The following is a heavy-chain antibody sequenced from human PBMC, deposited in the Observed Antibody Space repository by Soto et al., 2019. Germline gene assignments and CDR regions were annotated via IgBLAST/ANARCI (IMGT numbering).Heavy chain of an antibody. V-gene: IGHV4-39*01. CDR3: AGFVVPASRNSDFDY. D-gene: IGHD2-15*01. CDR1: GISVSTSDYY. J-gene: IGHJ4*02. CDR2: IYYSGST. Sequence: SETLSLTCTVSGISVSTSDYYWGWVRQPPGKGLDWIGNIYYSGSTFSNPSLRSRVTISVDTSKNQFSLKLNSVTAADTAVYFCAGFVVPASRNSDFDYWGQGTLVTVSS.